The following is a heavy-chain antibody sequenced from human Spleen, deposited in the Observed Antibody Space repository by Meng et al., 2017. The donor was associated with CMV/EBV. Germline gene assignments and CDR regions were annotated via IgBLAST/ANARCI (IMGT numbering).Heavy chain of an antibody. J-gene: IGHJ6*02. D-gene: IGHD3-3*01. CDR3: ARDFWSGMGYYYYYYGMDV. V-gene: IGHV1-46*01. CDR2: INPSGGST. Sequence: ASVKVSCKASGYTFTSYYMHWVRQAPGQGLEWMGIINPSGGSTSYAQKFQGRVTMTRDTSTSTVYMELSSLRSEDTAVYYCARDFWSGMGYYYYYYGMDVWGQGTTVTVSS. CDR1: GYTFTSYY.